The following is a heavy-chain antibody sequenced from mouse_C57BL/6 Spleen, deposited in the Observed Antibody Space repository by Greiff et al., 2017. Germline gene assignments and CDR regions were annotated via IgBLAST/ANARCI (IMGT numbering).Heavy chain of an antibody. CDR1: GYTFTSYW. CDR2: IYPGSGST. V-gene: IGHV1-55*01. D-gene: IGHD2-12*01. J-gene: IGHJ2*01. Sequence: QVQLQQPGAELVKPGASVKMSCKASGYTFTSYWITWVKQRPGQGLEWIGDIYPGSGSTNYNEKFKSKATLTVDTSSSTAYMQLSSLTSEGTAVYYDARCSYCDDGGGYYFDYWGKGTTLTVSS. CDR3: ARCSYCDDGGGYYFDY.